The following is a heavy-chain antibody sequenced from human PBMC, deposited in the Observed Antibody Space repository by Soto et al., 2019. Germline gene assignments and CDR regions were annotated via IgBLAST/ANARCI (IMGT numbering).Heavy chain of an antibody. D-gene: IGHD3-16*02. Sequence: GGSLRLSCAASGFTFSSYWMSWVRQAPGKGLEWVANIKQDGSEKYYVDSVKGRFTISRDNAKNSLYLQMNSLRAEDTAVYYCARDADYIWGSYRRTYFDYWGQGTLVTVSS. CDR1: GFTFSSYW. CDR3: ARDADYIWGSYRRTYFDY. CDR2: IKQDGSEK. J-gene: IGHJ4*02. V-gene: IGHV3-7*01.